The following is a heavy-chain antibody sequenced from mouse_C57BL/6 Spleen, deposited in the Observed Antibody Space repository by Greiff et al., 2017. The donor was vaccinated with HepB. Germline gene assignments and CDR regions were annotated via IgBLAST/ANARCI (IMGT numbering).Heavy chain of an antibody. V-gene: IGHV1-82*01. CDR3: ARWGYYGPYYAMDY. J-gene: IGHJ4*01. D-gene: IGHD1-1*01. Sequence: VQLQQSGPELVKPGASVKISCKASGYAFSSSWMNWVKQRPGKGLEWIGRIYPGDGDTNYNGKFKGKATLTADKSSSTAYMQLSSLTSEDDAVYFCARWGYYGPYYAMDYWGQGTSVTVSS. CDR2: IYPGDGDT. CDR1: GYAFSSSW.